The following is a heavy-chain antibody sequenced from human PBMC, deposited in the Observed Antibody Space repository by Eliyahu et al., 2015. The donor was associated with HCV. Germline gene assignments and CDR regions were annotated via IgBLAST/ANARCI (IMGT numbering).Heavy chain of an antibody. V-gene: IGHV4-34*01. CDR2: INHHGST. CDR1: GGSFSNYY. D-gene: IGHD6-19*01. CDR3: ARPSGWDGARWFDP. Sequence: QVQLQQWGAGLLKPSETLSLTCAVYGGSFSNYYWSWLRQPPGKGLEWVGGINHHGSTTNNKSLESRVTISIDTSMKHFSLKLSSVTAADTAVYYCARPSGWDGARWFDPWGQGTLVTVSS. J-gene: IGHJ5*02.